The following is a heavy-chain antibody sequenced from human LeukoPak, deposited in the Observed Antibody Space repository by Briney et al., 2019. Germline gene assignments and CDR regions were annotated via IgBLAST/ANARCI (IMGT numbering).Heavy chain of an antibody. CDR2: IYYSGST. Sequence: SETLSLTCTVSGGSISSSSYYWGWIRQPPGKGLEWIGSIYYSGSTYYNPSLKSRVTISVDTSKNQFSLKLSSVTAADTAVYYCARPISGYSSGFDYWGQRTLVTVSS. CDR1: GGSISSSSYY. CDR3: ARPISGYSSGFDY. J-gene: IGHJ4*02. V-gene: IGHV4-39*01. D-gene: IGHD6-19*01.